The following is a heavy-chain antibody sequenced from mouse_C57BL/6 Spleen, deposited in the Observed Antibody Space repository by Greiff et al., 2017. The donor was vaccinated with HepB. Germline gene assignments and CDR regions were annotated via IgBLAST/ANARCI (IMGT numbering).Heavy chain of an antibody. J-gene: IGHJ3*01. CDR1: GYSITSGYY. V-gene: IGHV3-6*01. CDR2: ISYDGSN. Sequence: EVQVVESGPGLVKPSQSLSLTCSVTGYSITSGYYWNWIRQFPGNKLEWMGYISYDGSNNYNPSLKNRISITRDTSKNQFFLKLNSVTTEDTATYYCARAGGSSYVWFAYWGQGTLVTVSA. CDR3: ARAGGSSYVWFAY. D-gene: IGHD1-1*01.